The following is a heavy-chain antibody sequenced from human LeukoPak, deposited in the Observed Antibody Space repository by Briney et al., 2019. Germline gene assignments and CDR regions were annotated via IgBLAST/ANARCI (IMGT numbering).Heavy chain of an antibody. CDR2: ISSSSTYI. V-gene: IGHV3-21*01. Sequence: GGSLRLSCAASGFTFSSYSMNWVRQAPGKGLEWVSSISSSSTYIYYADSVKGRFTISRDNAKNSLYLQTNSLRADDTAVYYCARVAEAAAFDYWGQGTLVTVSS. CDR1: GFTFSSYS. J-gene: IGHJ4*02. CDR3: ARVAEAAAFDY. D-gene: IGHD6-13*01.